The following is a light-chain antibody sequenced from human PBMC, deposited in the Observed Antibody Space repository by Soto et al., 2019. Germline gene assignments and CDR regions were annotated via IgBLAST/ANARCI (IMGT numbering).Light chain of an antibody. V-gene: IGLV4-69*01. CDR2: IYSDGSH. CDR1: SGHSSYA. CDR3: QTWGTGIVV. J-gene: IGLJ2*01. Sequence: QPVLTQSPSASASLGASVKLTCTLSSGHSSYAIAWHQQQPEKGPRYLMKIYSDGSHSKGDGIPDRFSGSSSGAEHYLTISSLQSADEADYYCQTWGTGIVVFGGGTKVTVL.